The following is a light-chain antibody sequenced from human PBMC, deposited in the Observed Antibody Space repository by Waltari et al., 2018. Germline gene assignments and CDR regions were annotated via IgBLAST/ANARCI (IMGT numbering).Light chain of an antibody. Sequence: DIVMTQSPDSLAVSPGERATINCKSSQSILYSSSNQNYLAWYQQKPRQPPKLLIYWASTRESGVPDRFSGSGSGTDFTLTISNLQAEDVAVYYCQQYYSIGGTFGQGTRVDIK. V-gene: IGKV4-1*01. CDR1: QSILYSSSNQNY. CDR2: WAS. CDR3: QQYYSIGGT. J-gene: IGKJ1*01.